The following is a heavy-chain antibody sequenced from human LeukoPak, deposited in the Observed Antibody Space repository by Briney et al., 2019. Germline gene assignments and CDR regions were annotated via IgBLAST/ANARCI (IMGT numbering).Heavy chain of an antibody. CDR2: IIHSGST. CDR3: ARGPVLKNSSGYYRYYYYMDV. Sequence: PSETLSLTCTVSGGSVSSSSYYWGWIRQPPGKGLEWIGEIIHSGSTNYNPSLKSRVTISVDTSKNQFSLKLSSVTAADTAVYYCARGPVLKNSSGYYRYYYYMDVWGKGTTVTVSS. D-gene: IGHD3-22*01. J-gene: IGHJ6*03. CDR1: GGSVSSSSYY. V-gene: IGHV4-39*07.